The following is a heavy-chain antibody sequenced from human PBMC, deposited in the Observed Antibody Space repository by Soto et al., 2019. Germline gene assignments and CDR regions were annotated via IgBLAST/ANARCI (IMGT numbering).Heavy chain of an antibody. J-gene: IGHJ4*02. CDR1: SGSISSSTYY. CDR3: ARTSDTITTTYSHN. Sequence: SETLSLTCTVASGSISSSTYYWGWIRQPPGKGLEWIGSINYSGSTYYNPSLKSRVTISVDTSKNQFSLKLSSVTAADTAVYYCARTSDTITTTYSHNWGQQTLLTISS. V-gene: IGHV4-39*01. CDR2: INYSGST. D-gene: IGHD1-1*01.